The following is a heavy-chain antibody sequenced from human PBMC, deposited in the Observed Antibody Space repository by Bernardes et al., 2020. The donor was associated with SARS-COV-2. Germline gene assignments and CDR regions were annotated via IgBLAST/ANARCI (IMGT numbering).Heavy chain of an antibody. CDR2: IFYDGNS. V-gene: IGHV4-39*07. CDR1: GGSITSSSYY. J-gene: IGHJ5*02. CDR3: ARDWGTPRAFDP. Sequence: SETLSLTCSVSGGSITSSSYYWGWIRQTPGRGLEWIANIFYDGNSYYNPSLRSRVSISVDTSKDQFSLQLSSVTAADTAVYYCARDWGTPRAFDPWGQGTLVTVSS. D-gene: IGHD3-16*01.